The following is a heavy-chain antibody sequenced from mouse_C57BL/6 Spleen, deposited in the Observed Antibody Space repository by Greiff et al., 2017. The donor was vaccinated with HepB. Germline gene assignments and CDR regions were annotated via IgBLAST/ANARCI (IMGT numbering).Heavy chain of an antibody. CDR3: ARDERYWYFDV. CDR2: IDPSDSET. J-gene: IGHJ1*03. Sequence: QVQLQQPGAELVRPGSSVKLSCKASGYTFTSYWMHWVKQRPIQGLEWIGNIDPSDSETHYNQKFKDKATLTVDKSSSTAYMQLSSLTSEDSAVYYGARDERYWYFDVWGTGTTVTVAS. V-gene: IGHV1-52*01. CDR1: GYTFTSYW.